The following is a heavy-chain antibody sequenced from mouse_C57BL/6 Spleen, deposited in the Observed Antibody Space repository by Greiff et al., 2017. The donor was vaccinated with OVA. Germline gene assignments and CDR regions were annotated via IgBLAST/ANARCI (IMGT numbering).Heavy chain of an antibody. CDR2: IDPSDSYT. J-gene: IGHJ2*01. Sequence: QVQLKQPGAELVRPGTSVKLSCKASGYTFTSYWMHWVKQRPGQGLEWIGVIDPSDSYTNYNQKFKGKATLTVDTSSSTAYMQLSSLTAEDSAVYYCARGGLLIDYWGQGTTLTVAS. V-gene: IGHV1-59*01. D-gene: IGHD2-10*01. CDR3: ARGGLLIDY. CDR1: GYTFTSYW.